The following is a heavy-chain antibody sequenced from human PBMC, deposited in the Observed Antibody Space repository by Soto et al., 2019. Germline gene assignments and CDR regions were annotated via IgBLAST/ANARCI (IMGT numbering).Heavy chain of an antibody. J-gene: IGHJ5*02. CDR2: LIPVTETP. CDR1: GGTFISHA. Sequence: QVQLMQSGAEGKKPGSSVRVSCKASGGTFISHAINWVRQAPGQGIEWRGVLIPVTETPNIAQKFQDRGTITADKSTTTVYMELSNLTSDDTVVYYCSRGTKGAAQYGPGSQGWFDPWGQGTLVTVSS. D-gene: IGHD3-10*01. V-gene: IGHV1-69*14. CDR3: SRGTKGAAQYGPGSQGWFDP.